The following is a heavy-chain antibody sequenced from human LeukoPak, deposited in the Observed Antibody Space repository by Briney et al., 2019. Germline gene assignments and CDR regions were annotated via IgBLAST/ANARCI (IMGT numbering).Heavy chain of an antibody. V-gene: IGHV4-34*01. CDR2: INHSGST. Sequence: SETLSLTCAVYGGSFSGYYWSWIRQPPGKGLEWIGEINHSGSTNYNPSLKSRVTISVDTSKNQFSLKLSSVTAADTAVYYCARRYSGYDDAFDIWGQGTMVTVSS. CDR1: GGSFSGYY. J-gene: IGHJ3*02. D-gene: IGHD5-12*01. CDR3: ARRYSGYDDAFDI.